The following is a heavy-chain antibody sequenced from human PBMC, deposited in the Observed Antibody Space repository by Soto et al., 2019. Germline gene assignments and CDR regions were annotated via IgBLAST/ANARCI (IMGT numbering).Heavy chain of an antibody. D-gene: IGHD6-19*01. CDR3: AKRSKVAGLYNWFDP. CDR2: ISGSGGST. V-gene: IGHV3-23*01. J-gene: IGHJ5*02. Sequence: GGSLRLSCAASGFTFSSYAMSWVRQAPGKGLEWVSAISGSGGSTYYADSVKGRFTISRDNSKNTLYLQMNRLRAEDTAVYYCAKRSKVAGLYNWFDPWGQGTLVTVSS. CDR1: GFTFSSYA.